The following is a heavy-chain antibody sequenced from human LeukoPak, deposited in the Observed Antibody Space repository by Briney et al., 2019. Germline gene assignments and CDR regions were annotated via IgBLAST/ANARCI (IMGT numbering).Heavy chain of an antibody. V-gene: IGHV5-51*01. D-gene: IGHD2-2*01. Sequence: GESLKTSCKASGYSFTDYWLGWVRQMPGKGLEWMGIIYPGDSDTRYGPSFQGQVTISADKSINTAYLQWSSLKASDTAMYYCTRLDCSTSCYPRDAFDIWGQETMVTVS. CDR2: IYPGDSDT. CDR3: TRLDCSTSCYPRDAFDI. CDR1: GYSFTDYW. J-gene: IGHJ3*02.